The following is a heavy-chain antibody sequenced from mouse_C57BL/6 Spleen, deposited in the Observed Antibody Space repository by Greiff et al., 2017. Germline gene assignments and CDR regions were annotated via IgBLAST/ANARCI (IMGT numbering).Heavy chain of an antibody. Sequence: QVQLKQSGAELARPGASVKLSCKASGYTFTSYGISWVKQRTGQGLEWIGEIYPRSGNTYYNEKFKGKATLTADKSSSTAYMDLRSLTSEDSAVYFCASGMDYAMDYWGQGTSVTVSS. D-gene: IGHD4-1*01. V-gene: IGHV1-81*01. J-gene: IGHJ4*01. CDR2: IYPRSGNT. CDR3: ASGMDYAMDY. CDR1: GYTFTSYG.